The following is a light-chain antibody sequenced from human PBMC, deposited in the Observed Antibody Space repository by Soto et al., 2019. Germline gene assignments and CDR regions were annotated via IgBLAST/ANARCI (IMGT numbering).Light chain of an antibody. CDR2: AAS. CDR3: QQYNTYYT. Sequence: DIQMTQSPCSRSASAGGGGTITCLTSQSISSDLNWYQQKAGNAPQLLIYAASSLQSGVPSRCSGSGSGTVFTLTISSLQPDDFATYYCQQYNTYYTFGQGTKVDIK. CDR1: QSISSD. V-gene: IGKV1-17*01. J-gene: IGKJ2*01.